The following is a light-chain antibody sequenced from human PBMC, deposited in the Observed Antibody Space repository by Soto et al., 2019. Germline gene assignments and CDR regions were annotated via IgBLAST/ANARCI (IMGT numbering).Light chain of an antibody. CDR1: QSVSSSS. J-gene: IGKJ4*01. Sequence: EIVLTQXPGTLSLSPGEKATLSCRASQSVSSSSLAWSQQKPGLAPRLLIYGASSRATGIPDRFSGSGSGTDFTLTISRLEPEDFAVYYCQQYGRSPLTFGGGTKVEIK. CDR2: GAS. V-gene: IGKV3-20*01. CDR3: QQYGRSPLT.